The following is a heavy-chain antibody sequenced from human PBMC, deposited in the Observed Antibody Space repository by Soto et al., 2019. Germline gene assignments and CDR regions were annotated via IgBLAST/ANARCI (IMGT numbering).Heavy chain of an antibody. Sequence: QVQLVESGGGVVQPGRSLRLSCAASGFTFSGYAMHWVRQAPGKRLDWVAVISYDAINKYYADSVKGRFTISRDNSKNTLYLQMNSLRAEDTAVYYCASEQLAVLRGVLDYWGQGTLVTVSS. J-gene: IGHJ4*02. CDR2: ISYDAINK. CDR1: GFTFSGYA. D-gene: IGHD1-1*01. V-gene: IGHV3-30-3*01. CDR3: ASEQLAVLRGVLDY.